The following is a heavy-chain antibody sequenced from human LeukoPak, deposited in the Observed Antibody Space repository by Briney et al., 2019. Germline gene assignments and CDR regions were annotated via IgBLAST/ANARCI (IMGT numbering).Heavy chain of an antibody. D-gene: IGHD4-23*01. CDR3: TRDLGNWLIDY. CDR1: GFTFSSYS. J-gene: IGHJ4*02. V-gene: IGHV4-38-2*02. CDR2: ISHSGTT. Sequence: GSLRLSCAASGFTFSSYSMSWIRKPPGKGLELLGTISHSGTTYYNPSLKSRVTISTDTSKNNFSLKLTSVTAADTAIYYCTRDLGNWLIDYWGQGTLVTVSS.